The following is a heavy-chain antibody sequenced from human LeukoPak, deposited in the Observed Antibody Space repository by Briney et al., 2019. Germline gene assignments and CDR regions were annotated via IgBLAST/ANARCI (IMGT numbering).Heavy chain of an antibody. V-gene: IGHV3-23*01. D-gene: IGHD6-6*01. CDR2: ISGSGGST. CDR1: GFTFSSYA. J-gene: IGHJ4*02. CDR3: AKDAWQLGRYNYFDY. Sequence: GGSLRLSCAASGFTFSSYAMSWVRQAPGKGLEWVSAISGSGGSTYYADSVRGRFTISRDNSKNTLYLQMNSLRAEDTAVYYCAKDAWQLGRYNYFDYWGQGTLVTVSS.